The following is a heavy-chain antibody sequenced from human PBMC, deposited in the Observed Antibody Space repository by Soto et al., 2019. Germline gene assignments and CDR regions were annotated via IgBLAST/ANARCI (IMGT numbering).Heavy chain of an antibody. CDR1: GYTFTGYY. Sequence: ASVKVSCKASGYTFTGYYMHWVRQAPGQGLEWMGWINPNSGGTNYAQKFQGWVTMTRDTSISTAYMELSRLRSDDTAVYYCARDHSFTIFGVVSPYYGMDVWGQGTTVTVSS. V-gene: IGHV1-2*04. CDR3: ARDHSFTIFGVVSPYYGMDV. CDR2: INPNSGGT. D-gene: IGHD3-3*01. J-gene: IGHJ6*02.